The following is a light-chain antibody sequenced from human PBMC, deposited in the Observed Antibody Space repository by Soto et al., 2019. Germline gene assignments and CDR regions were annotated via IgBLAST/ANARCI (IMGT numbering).Light chain of an antibody. CDR1: QSINSW. CDR2: KAS. Sequence: DIQMTQSPSTLSASVGDGVTITCRASQSINSWLAWYQQKPGKAPKLLIYKASNLESGVPSRFSGSGSGTEFTLTISSLQPDDFATYYCQQYNSYPWTFGQGTEVEIK. V-gene: IGKV1-5*03. J-gene: IGKJ1*01. CDR3: QQYNSYPWT.